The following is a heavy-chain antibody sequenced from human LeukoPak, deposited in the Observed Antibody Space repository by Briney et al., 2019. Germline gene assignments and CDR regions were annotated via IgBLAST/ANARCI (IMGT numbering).Heavy chain of an antibody. Sequence: SETLSLTCTVSGGSISSYYWSWTRQPAGKGLEWIGRIYTSGSTNYNPSLKSRVTMSVDTSKNQFSLKLSSVTAADTAVYYCASISSGRYYYYYMDVWGKGTTVTVSS. CDR1: GGSISSYY. CDR2: IYTSGST. V-gene: IGHV4-4*07. CDR3: ASISSGRYYYYYMDV. D-gene: IGHD6-19*01. J-gene: IGHJ6*03.